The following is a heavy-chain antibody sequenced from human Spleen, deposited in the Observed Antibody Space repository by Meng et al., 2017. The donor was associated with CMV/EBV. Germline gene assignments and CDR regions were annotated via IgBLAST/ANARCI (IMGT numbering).Heavy chain of an antibody. CDR1: GGSISGYS. CDR3: ARGGPINWFDP. V-gene: IGHV4-59*01. J-gene: IGHJ5*02. Sequence: SETLSLTCTVSGGSISGYSWSWIRQPPGKGLEWIGYISYTGSTSYNPSLKSRVTISVDTSKNQFSLKLSSVTVADTAVYYCARGGPINWFDPWGQGTLVTVSS. CDR2: ISYTGST.